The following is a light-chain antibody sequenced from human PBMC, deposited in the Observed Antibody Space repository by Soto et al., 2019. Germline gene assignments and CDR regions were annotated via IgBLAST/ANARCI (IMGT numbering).Light chain of an antibody. CDR1: QSVSNNY. Sequence: ETVLTQSPGTLSLSPGERATLFCRASQSVSNNYLAWYQQKPGQAPRLLIYGASSRATGIPDRFSGSGSGTDFSLTISRLEPEDSAVYYCQQHGTSPPSRTVGQGTKVEIK. CDR2: GAS. V-gene: IGKV3-20*01. J-gene: IGKJ1*01. CDR3: QQHGTSPPSRT.